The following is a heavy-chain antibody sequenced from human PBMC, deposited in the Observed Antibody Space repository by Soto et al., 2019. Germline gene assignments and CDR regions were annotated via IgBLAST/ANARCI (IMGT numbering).Heavy chain of an antibody. Sequence: PSETLSLTXTVSGGSISSYYWSWIRQPAGKGLEWIGRIYTSGSTNYNPSLKSRVTMSVDTSKNQFSLKLSSVTAADTAVYYCARDSGMPHIPVAGDYGMDVWGQGTTVTVS. CDR2: IYTSGST. CDR3: ARDSGMPHIPVAGDYGMDV. CDR1: GGSISSYY. J-gene: IGHJ6*02. D-gene: IGHD6-19*01. V-gene: IGHV4-4*07.